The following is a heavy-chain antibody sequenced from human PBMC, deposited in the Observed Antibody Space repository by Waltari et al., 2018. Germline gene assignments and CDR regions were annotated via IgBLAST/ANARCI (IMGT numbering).Heavy chain of an antibody. Sequence: EVQLVESGGGLVQTGGSLRLSCAACGFTYSSYDISWAPQAPGKGLEWCSAISGSGGSTYYADSVKGRFTISRDNSKNTLYLQMNSLRAEYTAVYYCAKWPRGGGATIDWGQGTLATVSS. D-gene: IGHD1-26*01. J-gene: IGHJ4*02. V-gene: IGHV3-23*04. CDR3: AKWPRGGGATID. CDR1: GFTYSSYD. CDR2: ISGSGGST.